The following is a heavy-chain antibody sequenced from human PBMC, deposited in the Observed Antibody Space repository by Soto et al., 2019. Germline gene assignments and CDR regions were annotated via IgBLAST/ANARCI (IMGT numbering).Heavy chain of an antibody. V-gene: IGHV4-39*01. Sequence: QLQLQESGPGLVKPSEALSLTCSVSGGSISRSSYYWGWIRQPPGKGLEWIGSIYYSGSTYYNPSLKSRFTISIDKSKNQFSLKLSSLTAADTAVYYCARLEGLATISYYFDFWGQGTLVTVSS. CDR2: IYYSGST. D-gene: IGHD3-9*01. CDR1: GGSISRSSYY. CDR3: ARLEGLATISYYFDF. J-gene: IGHJ4*02.